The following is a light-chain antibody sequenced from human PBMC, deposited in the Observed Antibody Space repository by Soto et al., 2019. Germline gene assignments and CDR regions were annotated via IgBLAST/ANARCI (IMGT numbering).Light chain of an antibody. CDR3: QSYDTSLGVV. J-gene: IGLJ2*01. CDR1: SSNIGAGYD. V-gene: IGLV1-40*01. CDR2: GNS. Sequence: QSVLTQPPSVSGAPGQRVTISCTGSSSNIGAGYDVHWYQHLPGTAPKLLIYGNSNRPSGVPDRFSGSKSGTSASLAITGLQAEDEGDYYCQSYDTSLGVVFGGGTQLTVL.